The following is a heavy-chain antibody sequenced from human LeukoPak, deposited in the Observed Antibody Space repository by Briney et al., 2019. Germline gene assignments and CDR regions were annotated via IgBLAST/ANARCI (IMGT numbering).Heavy chain of an antibody. V-gene: IGHV4-39*01. D-gene: IGHD6-25*01. CDR2: IYYSGST. J-gene: IGHJ4*02. CDR1: GGSISSSSYY. Sequence: KPSETLSLTCTVSGGSISSSSYYWGWIRQPPGKGLEWIGSIYYSGSTSYNPSLKSRVTISVDTSKNQFSLKLRSVPATDTAVYYCARHEGSGGFFDYGGQGTRVTVSS. CDR3: ARHEGSGGFFDY.